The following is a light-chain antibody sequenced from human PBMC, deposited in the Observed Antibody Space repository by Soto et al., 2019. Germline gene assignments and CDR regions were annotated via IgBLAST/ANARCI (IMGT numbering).Light chain of an antibody. CDR2: VTN. V-gene: IGLV1-51*01. J-gene: IGLJ2*01. CDR1: SSNIGDNH. CDR3: GTWDSSLSAVI. Sequence: QSVLTQPPSVSAAPGQRVSISCSGSSSNIGDNHVAWYQHLPGRAPKLLIYVTNKRPSGIPDPFSGSKSGTSATLGITGLQTGDEADYYCGTWDSSLSAVIFGGGTKLTVL.